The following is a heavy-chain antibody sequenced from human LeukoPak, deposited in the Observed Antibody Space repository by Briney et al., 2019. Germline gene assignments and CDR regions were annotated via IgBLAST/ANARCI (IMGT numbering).Heavy chain of an antibody. Sequence: PGGSLRLSCAASGFTVTSDYLSWVLQAPGKGLQWVSVIYSGGSTYYADSVKGRFTISRDNSKNTLYLQMNGLRAEDTAVYYCARVDYYHYYAVDVWGQGTTVTVSS. J-gene: IGHJ6*02. CDR3: ARVDYYHYYAVDV. V-gene: IGHV3-66*01. CDR1: GFTVTSDY. CDR2: IYSGGST.